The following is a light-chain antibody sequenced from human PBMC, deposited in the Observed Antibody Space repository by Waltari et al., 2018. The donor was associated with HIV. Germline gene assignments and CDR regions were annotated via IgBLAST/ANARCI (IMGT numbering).Light chain of an antibody. J-gene: IGKJ1*01. CDR1: QSVSSTY. V-gene: IGKV3D-7*01. Sequence: IVMTQSPATLSLSRGERATLSCRASQSVSSTYLSWDQQKPGQAPRLLIYAASTRATGIPARFGGSGSGTDFTLTISSLQPEDFAVYYCQQDYNLPWTFGQGTKVEI. CDR3: QQDYNLPWT. CDR2: AAS.